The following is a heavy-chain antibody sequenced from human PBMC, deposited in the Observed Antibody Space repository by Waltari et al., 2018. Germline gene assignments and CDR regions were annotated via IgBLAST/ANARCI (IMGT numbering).Heavy chain of an antibody. CDR2: IYTSGST. CDR3: ARVGYSSSVSRRRFDY. J-gene: IGHJ4*02. Sequence: QVQLQESGPGLVKPSQTLSLTCTVSGGSISSGSYYWSWIRQPAGKGLEWIGYIYTSGSTNYNPSLTRRVTISVDTSKTQCSLKLSSVTAADTAVYYCARVGYSSSVSRRRFDYWGQGTLVTVSS. D-gene: IGHD6-13*01. CDR1: GGSISSGSYY. V-gene: IGHV4-61*09.